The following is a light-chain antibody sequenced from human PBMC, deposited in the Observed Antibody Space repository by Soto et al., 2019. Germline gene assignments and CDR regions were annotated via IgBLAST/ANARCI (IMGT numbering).Light chain of an antibody. Sequence: EIVLTQSPGTLSLSPGERATLSCRASRSVSSSYLAWYQQRPGQAPRLLIYGASNRATGIPDRFSGSGSGTDFTLTISRMEPEDFAVYFCQQYGNSPLTFGGGTKVDIK. J-gene: IGKJ4*01. CDR3: QQYGNSPLT. V-gene: IGKV3-20*01. CDR1: RSVSSSY. CDR2: GAS.